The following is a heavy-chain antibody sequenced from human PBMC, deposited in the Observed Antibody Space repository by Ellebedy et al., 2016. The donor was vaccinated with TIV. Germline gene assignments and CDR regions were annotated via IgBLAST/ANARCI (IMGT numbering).Heavy chain of an antibody. CDR3: ARFLTSGQTGFAFDI. CDR2: TYYRGST. D-gene: IGHD3-9*01. CDR1: GGSISSYY. V-gene: IGHV4-59*12. J-gene: IGHJ3*02. Sequence: MPSETLSLTCEVSGGSISSYYWSWIRQPPGKGLEWIGSTYYRGSTNYNPSLGNRVTISDASKNQLSLKLSSVTAADTAVYYCARFLTSGQTGFAFDIWGHGTTVTVSS.